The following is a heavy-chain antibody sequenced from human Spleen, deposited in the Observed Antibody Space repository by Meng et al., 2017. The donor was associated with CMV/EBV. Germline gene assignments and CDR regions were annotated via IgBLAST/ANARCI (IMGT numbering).Heavy chain of an antibody. CDR3: ARESNPDALDM. J-gene: IGHJ3*02. V-gene: IGHV3-23*01. CDR1: GFTFSSYA. Sequence: GGSLRLSCAASGFTFSSYAMSWVRQAPGKGLEWVSAISGSGGSTYYADSVKGRFTISEDNAKNSLYLQMNSLRAEDTALYYCARESNPDALDMWGQGTMVTVSS. CDR2: ISGSGGST.